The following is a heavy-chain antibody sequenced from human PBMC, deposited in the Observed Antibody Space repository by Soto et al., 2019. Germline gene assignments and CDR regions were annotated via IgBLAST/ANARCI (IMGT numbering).Heavy chain of an antibody. CDR1: GFTFSNAW. Sequence: GGPLRLSCAASGFTFSNAWMNWVRQAPGKGLEWVGRIKSKTDGGTTDYAAPVKGRFTISRDDSKNTLYLQMNSLKTEDTAVYYCTTDGEVAGTSDYYYYGMDVWGQGTTVTVSS. J-gene: IGHJ6*02. CDR3: TTDGEVAGTSDYYYYGMDV. V-gene: IGHV3-15*07. CDR2: IKSKTDGGTT. D-gene: IGHD6-19*01.